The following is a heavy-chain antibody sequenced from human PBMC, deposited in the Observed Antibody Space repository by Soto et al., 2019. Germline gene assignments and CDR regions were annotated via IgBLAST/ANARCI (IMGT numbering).Heavy chain of an antibody. Sequence: GGSLRLSCAGSGFIFGHYAMTWVRQAPGKGLEWISAISGSGGSTYYADSVKGRFTISRDNSKNTLYLQMNSLRAEDTAVYYCAKDRLVGASSAFDIWGQGTMVTVSS. CDR2: ISGSGGST. CDR3: AKDRLVGASSAFDI. CDR1: GFIFGHYA. J-gene: IGHJ3*02. V-gene: IGHV3-23*01. D-gene: IGHD1-26*01.